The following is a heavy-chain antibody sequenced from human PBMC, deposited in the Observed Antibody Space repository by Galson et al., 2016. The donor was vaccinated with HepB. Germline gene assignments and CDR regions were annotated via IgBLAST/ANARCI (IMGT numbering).Heavy chain of an antibody. Sequence: SLRLSCAASGFTFSSFGIHWVRQAPGKGLEWVANIKPDGSEKFYLDSVRGRFTISRDNAKDSLYLQVNSLRAEDTAVYYCAKVAMEWVIENWGQGTRVTVSS. CDR1: GFTFSSFG. J-gene: IGHJ4*02. CDR2: IKPDGSEK. V-gene: IGHV3-7*01. CDR3: AKVAMEWVIEN. D-gene: IGHD3-3*01.